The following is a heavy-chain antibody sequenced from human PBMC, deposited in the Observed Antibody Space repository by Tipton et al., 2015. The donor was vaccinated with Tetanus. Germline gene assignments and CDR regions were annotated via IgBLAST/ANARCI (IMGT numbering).Heavy chain of an antibody. V-gene: IGHV5-51*01. Sequence: QLVQSGAEVKKPGESLKISCKASGYAFTKYWIGWVRQMPGKGLEWMGIVYPDDSDTRYSPSFQGQVTVSADKAINTAYLQWSSLQASDTAMYFCARHPRGNAGNPLYYFDHWGQGTLVIASS. D-gene: IGHD4-23*01. CDR3: ARHPRGNAGNPLYYFDH. CDR1: GYAFTKYW. J-gene: IGHJ4*02. CDR2: VYPDDSDT.